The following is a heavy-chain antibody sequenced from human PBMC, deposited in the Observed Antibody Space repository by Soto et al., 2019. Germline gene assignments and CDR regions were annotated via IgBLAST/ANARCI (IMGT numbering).Heavy chain of an antibody. CDR2: IYYRGST. D-gene: IGHD2-15*01. J-gene: IGHJ4*02. V-gene: IGHV4-61*01. Sequence: QVQLQESGPGLVKPSETLSLTCTVSGGSVSSGSYYWSWIRQPQGQGLERMGYIYYRGSTNYNPSLKSRVTISVDTAKNQFSLRLSSVTDADTAVYYWARIGDCSGGSCREYYFDYWGQGTLVTVSS. CDR3: ARIGDCSGGSCREYYFDY. CDR1: GGSVSSGSYY.